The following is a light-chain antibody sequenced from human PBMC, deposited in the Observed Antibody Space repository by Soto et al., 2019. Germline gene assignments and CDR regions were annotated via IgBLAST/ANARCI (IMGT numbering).Light chain of an antibody. J-gene: IGKJ3*01. CDR3: QQYYSTPET. CDR1: QSVLYSSHNKNY. Sequence: DIVMTQSPDSLAVSLGERATINCKSSQSVLYSSHNKNYLAWYQQKPGQPPKLLIYWASTRESGVPDRFSCSGSGTDFTLTISSLQAEDVAVYYCQQYYSTPETFGPGTKVDIK. CDR2: WAS. V-gene: IGKV4-1*01.